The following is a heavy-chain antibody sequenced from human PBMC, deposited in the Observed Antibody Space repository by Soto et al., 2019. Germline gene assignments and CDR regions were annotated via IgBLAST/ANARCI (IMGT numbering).Heavy chain of an antibody. J-gene: IGHJ4*02. V-gene: IGHV3-74*01. Sequence: PGGSLRLSSAASGFTFSDFWLHWVRQAPGKGLVWVARINNDGSDTSYADSVKGRFTMSRDNAKNMVYLQMNSLGVEDTAVYYCGSVFEYWGQGTQVTVSS. CDR3: GSVFEY. CDR1: GFTFSDFW. CDR2: INNDGSDT.